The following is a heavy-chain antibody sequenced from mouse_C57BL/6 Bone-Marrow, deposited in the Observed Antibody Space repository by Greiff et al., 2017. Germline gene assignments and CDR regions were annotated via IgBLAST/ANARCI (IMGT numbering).Heavy chain of an antibody. CDR3: AGYYGSSYYAMDY. V-gene: IGHV1-50*01. CDR2: IDPSDSYT. J-gene: IGHJ4*01. D-gene: IGHD1-1*01. Sequence: QVQLQQPGAELVKPGASVTLSCKASGYTFTSYWMQWVKQRPGQGLEWIGEIDPSDSYTNYNQKFKGKATLTVDTSSSTAYMQLSSLTSEDSAVYYCAGYYGSSYYAMDYWGQGTSVTVSS. CDR1: GYTFTSYW.